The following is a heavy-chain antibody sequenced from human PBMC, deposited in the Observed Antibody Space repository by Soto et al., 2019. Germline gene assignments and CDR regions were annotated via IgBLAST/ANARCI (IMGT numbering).Heavy chain of an antibody. V-gene: IGHV4-34*01. CDR1: GGSFSGYY. D-gene: IGHD3-10*01. J-gene: IGHJ4*02. Sequence: QVQLQQWGAGLLKPSETLSLTCAVYGGSFSGYYWSWIRQFPGKGLEWIGEINHSGSTNYNPSLKSRVPMSGDMSKNQFSLKLSSVTAADTAVYYCARGQGSGSYYDSRQKAPTTDFDYWGQGTLVTVSS. CDR3: ARGQGSGSYYDSRQKAPTTDFDY. CDR2: INHSGST.